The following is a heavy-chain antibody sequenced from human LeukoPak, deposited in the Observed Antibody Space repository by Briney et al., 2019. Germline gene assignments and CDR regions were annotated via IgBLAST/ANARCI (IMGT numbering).Heavy chain of an antibody. CDR3: ARDNSVRDEAWWFNP. J-gene: IGHJ5*02. CDR2: ISSSGSTI. Sequence: GGSLRLSCAASGFTFSDYYMSWIRQAPGKGLEWVSYISSSGSTIYYADSVKGRFTISRDNAKNSLYLQMNSLRAEDTAVYYCARDNSVRDEAWWFNPWGQGTLVTVSS. D-gene: IGHD5-24*01. CDR1: GFTFSDYY. V-gene: IGHV3-11*01.